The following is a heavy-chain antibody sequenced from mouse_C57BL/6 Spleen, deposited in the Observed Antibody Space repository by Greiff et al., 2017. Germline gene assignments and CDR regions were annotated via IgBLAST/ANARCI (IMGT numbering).Heavy chain of an antibody. V-gene: IGHV1-39*01. D-gene: IGHD3-2*02. CDR3: ARTGQLRLLDY. CDR1: GYSFTDYN. Sequence: VQLLQSGPELVKPGASVKISCKASGYSFTDYNMNWVKQSNGKSLEWIGVINPNDGTTSYNQKFKGKATLTVDQSSSTAYMQLNSLTSEDSAVYCYARTGQLRLLDYWGQGTTLTVSS. CDR2: INPNDGTT. J-gene: IGHJ2*01.